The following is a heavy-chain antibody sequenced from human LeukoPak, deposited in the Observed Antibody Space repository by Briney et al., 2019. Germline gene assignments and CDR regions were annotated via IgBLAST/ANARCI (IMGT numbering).Heavy chain of an antibody. CDR3: ARETPVPATIHLINY. D-gene: IGHD5-12*01. J-gene: IGHJ4*02. V-gene: IGHV3-30-3*01. Sequence: GRSLRLSCAASGLTFSNYAMHWVRQAPGKGLEWVAVVSHDDSNKYYADSVKGRFTISRDNSKNTLYLQMNSLRAGDTAVYYCARETPVPATIHLINYWGQEPLVTASP. CDR2: VSHDDSNK. CDR1: GLTFSNYA.